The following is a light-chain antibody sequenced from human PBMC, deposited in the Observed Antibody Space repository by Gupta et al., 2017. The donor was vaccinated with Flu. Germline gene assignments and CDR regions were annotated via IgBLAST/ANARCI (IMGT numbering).Light chain of an antibody. CDR2: GAS. Sequence: EFVLTQSPAALSLSAGESVTLSCRASQSVRDYLAWYHQRPGQSPRLLIYGASNRATDVPARFNASGSETDFTLTISGLEPEDSGIYYCQQRSSWPLTFGEGTKVELK. CDR1: QSVRDY. CDR3: QQRSSWPLT. V-gene: IGKV3-11*01. J-gene: IGKJ2*01.